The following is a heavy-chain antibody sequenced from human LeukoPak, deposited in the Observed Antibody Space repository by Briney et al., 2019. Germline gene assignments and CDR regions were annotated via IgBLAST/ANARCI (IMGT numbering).Heavy chain of an antibody. CDR1: GGSFSGYY. J-gene: IGHJ6*03. CDR2: INHSGST. D-gene: IGHD3-16*01. V-gene: IGHV4-34*01. CDR3: ARGYGGIYYYYMDV. Sequence: PSETLSLTCAVYGGSFSGYYWSWIRQPPGKGLEWIGEINHSGSTNYNPSLKSRVTISVDTSKNQFSLKLSSVTAADTAMYYCARGYGGIYYYYMDVWGKGTTVTVSS.